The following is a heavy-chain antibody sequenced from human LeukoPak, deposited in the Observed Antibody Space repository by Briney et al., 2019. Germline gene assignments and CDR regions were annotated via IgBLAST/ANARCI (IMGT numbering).Heavy chain of an antibody. CDR1: GFTFSNAW. CDR2: ISSSGSTI. J-gene: IGHJ4*02. D-gene: IGHD3-3*01. Sequence: KAGGSLRLSCAASGFTFSNAWMSWVRQAPGKGLEWVSYISSSGSTIYYADSVKGRFTISRDNAKNSLYLQMNSLRAEDTAVYYCARDSPASITIFGVGGKSYFDYWGQGTLVTVSS. V-gene: IGHV3-11*04. CDR3: ARDSPASITIFGVGGKSYFDY.